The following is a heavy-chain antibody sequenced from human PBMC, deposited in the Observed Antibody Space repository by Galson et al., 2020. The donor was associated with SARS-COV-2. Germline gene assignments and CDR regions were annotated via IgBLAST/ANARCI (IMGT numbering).Heavy chain of an antibody. V-gene: IGHV3-33*08. CDR3: AGGYSSGWYQLDY. D-gene: IGHD6-19*01. J-gene: IGHJ4*02. CDR2: IRYDGSNN. Sequence: GGSLRLSCAASRFTFRSYGMHWVRQAPGKGLEWVAVIRYDGSNNNYADSVKGRFTISRDKSKNTLYLQMNSLGAEDTAVYYCAGGYSSGWYQLDYWGQGTLVTVSS. CDR1: RFTFRSYG.